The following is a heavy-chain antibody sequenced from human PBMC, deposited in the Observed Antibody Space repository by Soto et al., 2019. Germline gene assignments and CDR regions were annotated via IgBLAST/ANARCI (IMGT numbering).Heavy chain of an antibody. CDR3: ARDQCSSTSCPESYYYGMDV. V-gene: IGHV3-48*03. D-gene: IGHD2-2*01. J-gene: IGHJ6*02. CDR1: GFTFSSYE. CDR2: ISSSGSTI. Sequence: QPGGSLRLSCAASGFTFSSYEMNWVRQAPGKGLEWVSYISSSGSTIYYADSVKGRFTISRDNAKNSLYLQMNSLRAEDTAVYYCARDQCSSTSCPESYYYGMDVWGQGTTVTVSS.